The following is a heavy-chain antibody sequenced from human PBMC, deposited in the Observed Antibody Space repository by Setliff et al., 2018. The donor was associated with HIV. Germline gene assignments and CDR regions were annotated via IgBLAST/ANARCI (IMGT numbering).Heavy chain of an antibody. CDR2: IYSGGSST. V-gene: IGHV3-23*03. Sequence: GGSLRLSCAASGFTFSGYEMNWVRQAPGKGLEWVSFIYSGGSSTYYADSVKGRFSISRENSKNTLYLQMNSLRAEETAMYFCARDLRGSNFGVSEYWGQGTPVTVSS. D-gene: IGHD1-26*01. CDR3: ARDLRGSNFGVSEY. CDR1: GFTFSGYE. J-gene: IGHJ4*02.